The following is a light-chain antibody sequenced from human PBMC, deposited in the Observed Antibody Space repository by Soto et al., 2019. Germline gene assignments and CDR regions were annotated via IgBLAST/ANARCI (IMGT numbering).Light chain of an antibody. Sequence: EIFLTQSPDTLSLSPGERATLSCRATQSVTNYIAWYQQKPGQAPRLLIYDASNRATGISARFSGSGSGTDFTLTISSLEPEDFAVYYCQQRSNWPSLTFGGGTKVDI. V-gene: IGKV3-11*01. CDR3: QQRSNWPSLT. J-gene: IGKJ4*01. CDR2: DAS. CDR1: QSVTNY.